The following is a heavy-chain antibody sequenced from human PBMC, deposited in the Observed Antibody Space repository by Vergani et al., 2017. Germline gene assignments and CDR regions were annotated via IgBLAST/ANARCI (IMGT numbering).Heavy chain of an antibody. CDR2: INPSVGST. Sequence: QVLLVQSGAEVKKPGASVRVSCKPSGYTFTNYYIHWVRQAPGQGLEWMGIINPSVGSTTYAQQFQGRLTMTRDTSTSTVYMDLSNLRSEDPAVYYCARPHGDILPPGPRRLDYWGQGTLVTVSS. V-gene: IGHV1-46*03. CDR3: ARPHGDILPPGPRRLDY. J-gene: IGHJ4*02. CDR1: GYTFTNYY.